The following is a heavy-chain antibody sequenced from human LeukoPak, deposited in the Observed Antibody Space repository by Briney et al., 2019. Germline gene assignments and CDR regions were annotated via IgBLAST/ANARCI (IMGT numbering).Heavy chain of an antibody. CDR2: IYYSGST. CDR3: ARGQGGDYYDTSGFYFDF. Sequence: SQTLSLTCSVSGDSISSGDYYWSWVRQPPGKTLECIGYIYYSGSTYSNPSLRSRVTISVDTPNKQFSLKLSSVTAADTAVYYCARGQGGDYYDTSGFYFDFWGQGTLVIVSS. V-gene: IGHV4-30-4*01. CDR1: GDSISSGDYY. D-gene: IGHD3-22*01. J-gene: IGHJ4*02.